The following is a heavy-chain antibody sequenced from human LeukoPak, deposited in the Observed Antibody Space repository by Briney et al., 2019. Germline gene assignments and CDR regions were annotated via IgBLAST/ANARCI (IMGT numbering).Heavy chain of an antibody. Sequence: GGSLRLSCAASGFTFSSYEMNWVRQAPGKGLEWVSYISSSGSTIYYADSVKGRFTISRDNAKSSLYLQMNSLRAEDTAVYYCARAPDYGDYEPFDYWGQGTLVTVSS. J-gene: IGHJ4*02. CDR3: ARAPDYGDYEPFDY. CDR2: ISSSGSTI. V-gene: IGHV3-48*03. D-gene: IGHD4-17*01. CDR1: GFTFSSYE.